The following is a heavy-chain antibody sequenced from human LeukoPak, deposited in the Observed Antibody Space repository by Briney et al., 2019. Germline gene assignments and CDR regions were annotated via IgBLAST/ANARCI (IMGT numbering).Heavy chain of an antibody. D-gene: IGHD2-2*01. J-gene: IGHJ5*02. CDR2: IYYSGST. V-gene: IGHV4-30-4*01. CDR1: GGSISSGDYY. CDR3: ARVVTAAMSTPYNWFDP. Sequence: MTSQTLSLTCTVSGGSISSGDYYWSWIRQPPGKGLEWIGYIYYSGSTYYNPSLKSRVTISVDTSKNQFSLKLSSVTAADTAVYYCARVVTAAMSTPYNWFDPWGQGTLVTVSS.